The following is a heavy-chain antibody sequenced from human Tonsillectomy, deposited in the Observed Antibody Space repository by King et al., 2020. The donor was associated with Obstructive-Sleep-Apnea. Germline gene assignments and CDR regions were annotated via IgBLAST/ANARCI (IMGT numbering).Heavy chain of an antibody. V-gene: IGHV3-43D*03. D-gene: IGHD5-12*01. CDR1: GFTFDDFA. Sequence: VQLVESGGVVVQPGGSLRLSCAASGFTFDDFAMHWVRQTPGKGLEWVSLINWDGGMTYYADSVKGRFTISRDNSKNSLYLQMDSLRADDTALYYCAKDGTSGYGDYEGAPGFDSWGQGTLVTVSS. CDR3: AKDGTSGYGDYEGAPGFDS. CDR2: INWDGGMT. J-gene: IGHJ4*02.